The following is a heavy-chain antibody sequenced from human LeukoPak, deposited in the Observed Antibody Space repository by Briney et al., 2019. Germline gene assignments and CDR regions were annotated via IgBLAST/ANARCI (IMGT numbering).Heavy chain of an antibody. CDR2: IWYDGSNK. CDR1: GFTFSSYG. J-gene: IGHJ4*02. V-gene: IGHV3-33*01. D-gene: IGHD4-17*01. CDR3: ARDRATVTSVAYYFDY. Sequence: SLRLSCAASGFTFSSYGMHWVRQAPGKGLEWVAVIWYDGSNKYYADSVKGRFTISRDNSKNTLYLQMNSLRAEDTAVYYCARDRATVTSVAYYFDYWGQGTLVTVSS.